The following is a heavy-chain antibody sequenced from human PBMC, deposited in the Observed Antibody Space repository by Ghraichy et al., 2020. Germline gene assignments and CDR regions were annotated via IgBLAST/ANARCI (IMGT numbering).Heavy chain of an antibody. Sequence: SETLSLTCAVSGYSISSGYYWGWIRQPPGKGLEWIGSIYHSGSTYYNPSLKSRVTISVDTSKNQFSLKLSSVTAADTAVYYCARVIQAENYFDYWGQGTLVTVSS. CDR1: GYSISSGYY. CDR2: IYHSGST. D-gene: IGHD3-10*01. J-gene: IGHJ4*02. CDR3: ARVIQAENYFDY. V-gene: IGHV4-38-2*01.